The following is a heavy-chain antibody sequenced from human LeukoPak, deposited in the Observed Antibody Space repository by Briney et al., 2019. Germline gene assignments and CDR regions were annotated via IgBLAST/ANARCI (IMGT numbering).Heavy chain of an antibody. D-gene: IGHD3-22*01. CDR3: ARQYDNTGYYSNWFDP. Sequence: SDTLSLTCTVSGDSIKSDHWAWIRQPPGKGLEWIGCIYYSGSTHYNPPLKSRVTISVDTSKKKFSLELASVTAADTAIYYCARQYDNTGYYSNWFDPWGQGTLVTVSS. J-gene: IGHJ5*02. CDR1: GDSIKSDH. CDR2: IYYSGST. V-gene: IGHV4-59*07.